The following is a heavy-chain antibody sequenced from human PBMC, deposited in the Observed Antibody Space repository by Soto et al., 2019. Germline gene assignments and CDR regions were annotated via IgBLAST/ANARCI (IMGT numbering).Heavy chain of an antibody. CDR3: ARDWVVGVVLWFAGSAGYCMDL. J-gene: IGHJ6*02. Sequence: ASVKVSCKASGYTFTSYYMHWVRQAPGQGLEWMGIINPSGGSTSYAQKFQGRVTMTRDTSTSTAYMELSSLRSEDTAVYYCARDWVVGVVLWFAGSAGYCMDLWGQGTMVTVSS. CDR2: INPSGGST. CDR1: GYTFTSYY. V-gene: IGHV1-46*01. D-gene: IGHD3-10*01.